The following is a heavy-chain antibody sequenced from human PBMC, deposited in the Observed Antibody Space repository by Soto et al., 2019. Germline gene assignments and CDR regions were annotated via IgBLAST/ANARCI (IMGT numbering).Heavy chain of an antibody. V-gene: IGHV3-7*05. Sequence: GGSLRLSCAASGFTFSSYWMSWVRQAPGKGLEWVANIKPDGSEKFYVDSVKGRFTISRDNAKNSLHLQMNSLRAEDTAVYYCARGDYYDSSGSFADAFDIWGQGTMVTVSS. CDR3: ARGDYYDSSGSFADAFDI. D-gene: IGHD3-22*01. CDR1: GFTFSSYW. CDR2: IKPDGSEK. J-gene: IGHJ3*02.